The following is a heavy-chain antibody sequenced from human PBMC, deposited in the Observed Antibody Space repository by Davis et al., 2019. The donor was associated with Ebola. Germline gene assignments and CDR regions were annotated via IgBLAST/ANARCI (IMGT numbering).Heavy chain of an antibody. CDR1: GYTFSSYS. Sequence: ASVKVSCKASGYTFSSYSLQWVRQAPGQRLEWMGWINCGNGNTKYSQNFQGRVTITRDTPTSTAYMDLSSLRSDDTAVYYCARSYSSSEFDYWGQGTLVTVSS. CDR3: ARSYSSSEFDY. V-gene: IGHV1-3*01. CDR2: INCGNGNT. D-gene: IGHD6-6*01. J-gene: IGHJ4*02.